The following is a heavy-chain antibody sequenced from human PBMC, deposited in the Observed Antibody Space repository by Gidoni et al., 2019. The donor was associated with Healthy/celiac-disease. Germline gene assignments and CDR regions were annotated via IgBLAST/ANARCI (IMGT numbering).Heavy chain of an antibody. CDR2: ISAYNGNT. D-gene: IGHD2-2*01. Sequence: QVQLLQSGAEVKKPGASVKVSCKASGYTFTSYGISWVRQAPGQGLEWMGWISAYNGNTNYAQKLQGRVTMTTDTSTSTAYMELRSLRSDDTAVYYCARVEVVPAGFGEQLVDPPHYWGQGTLVTVSS. V-gene: IGHV1-18*04. CDR3: ARVEVVPAGFGEQLVDPPHY. J-gene: IGHJ4*02. CDR1: GYTFTSYG.